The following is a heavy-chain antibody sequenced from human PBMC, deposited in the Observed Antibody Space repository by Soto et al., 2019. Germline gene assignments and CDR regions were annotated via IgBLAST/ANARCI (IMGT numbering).Heavy chain of an antibody. V-gene: IGHV1-69*06. CDR2: ILPVFGTT. CDR1: GDTSSNYG. D-gene: IGHD1-26*01. Sequence: QVQLVQSGAEVKKPGSSVKVSCKASGDTSSNYGVSWVRQAPGQGLEWMGGILPVFGTTTYARNFQGRITITADKSTSTVYMELTSLRSDDTATYYCARDPDEVVGTVYHYYGMDVWDQGATVTVSS. J-gene: IGHJ6*02. CDR3: ARDPDEVVGTVYHYYGMDV.